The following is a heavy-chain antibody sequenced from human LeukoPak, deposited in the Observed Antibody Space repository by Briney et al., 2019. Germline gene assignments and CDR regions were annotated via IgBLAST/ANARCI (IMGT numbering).Heavy chain of an antibody. D-gene: IGHD6-6*01. CDR2: IYYSGST. Sequence: HPSETLSLTCTVSGGSISSGGYYWSWIRQHPGKGLEWIGYIYYSGSTYYNPSLKSRVTISVDTSKNQFSLKLSSVTAADTAVYYCARELDLVRYFDYWGQGTLVTVSS. CDR1: GGSISSGGYY. CDR3: ARELDLVRYFDY. J-gene: IGHJ4*02. V-gene: IGHV4-31*03.